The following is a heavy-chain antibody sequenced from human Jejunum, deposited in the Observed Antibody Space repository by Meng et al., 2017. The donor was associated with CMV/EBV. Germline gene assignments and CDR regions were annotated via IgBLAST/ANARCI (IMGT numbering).Heavy chain of an antibody. CDR1: GFTFSSYW. Sequence: EVQLVESGGGLVQPGXSLRLDCSASGFTFSSYWMHWVRQAPGKGLVWVSRINDDGSGTTYADSVTGRFTISRDNAKNTLFLQMNSLRAEDTAVYYCARESPATGDWYFDLWGRGTLVTVSS. CDR2: INDDGSGT. V-gene: IGHV3-74*01. J-gene: IGHJ2*01. D-gene: IGHD7-27*01. CDR3: ARESPATGDWYFDL.